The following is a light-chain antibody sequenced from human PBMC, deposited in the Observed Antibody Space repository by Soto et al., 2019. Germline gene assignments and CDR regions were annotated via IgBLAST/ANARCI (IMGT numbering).Light chain of an antibody. Sequence: QSVLTQPASVSGSPGQSIAISCTGTSSDVGAYDYVSWYQQHPGKAPKVIISDVYNRPSGVSNRFSGSKSGNTASLTISGLQDEDEADYYCGSYTTSGSVVFGGGTKLTVL. V-gene: IGLV2-14*03. CDR1: SSDVGAYDY. CDR2: DVY. CDR3: GSYTTSGSVV. J-gene: IGLJ2*01.